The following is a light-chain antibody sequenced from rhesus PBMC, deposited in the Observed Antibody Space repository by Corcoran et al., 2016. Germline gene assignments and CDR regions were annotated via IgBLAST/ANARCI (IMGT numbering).Light chain of an antibody. J-gene: IGKJ4*01. V-gene: IGKV3-42*01. CDR3: PQDYNWPLT. CDR1: QSVSRS. CDR2: STA. Sequence: EMVMTQSPATLSLSPGERATVSCRASQSVSRSLAWYQSRPGQAPKLLIHSTASRATGTPDRFSGSGFGTEFTLTISGLEPEDVGVYFCPQDYNWPLTFGGRTKVGLK.